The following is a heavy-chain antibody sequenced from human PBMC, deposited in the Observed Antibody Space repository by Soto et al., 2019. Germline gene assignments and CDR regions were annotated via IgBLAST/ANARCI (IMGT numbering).Heavy chain of an antibody. V-gene: IGHV1-24*01. Sequence: ASVKVSCKVSGYTLTELSMHWVRQAPGKGLEWMGGFDPEDGETIYAQKFQGRVTMTEDTSTDTAYMELSSLRSEDTAVYYCATGPDEYYDFWSGYHNWGQGTLVTVSS. CDR3: ATGPDEYYDFWSGYHN. J-gene: IGHJ4*02. D-gene: IGHD3-3*01. CDR1: GYTLTELS. CDR2: FDPEDGET.